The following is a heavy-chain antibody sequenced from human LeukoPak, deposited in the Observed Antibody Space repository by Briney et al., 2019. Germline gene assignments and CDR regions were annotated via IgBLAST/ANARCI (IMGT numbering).Heavy chain of an antibody. Sequence: PGRSLRLSCAASGFTFDDYSMHWVRQAPGKGLEWVSSLDWNSGNIGYADSVKGRFTISRDNAKNPLYLQMNSLRTEDTALYYCAKDFSFAATSYYFDVWGQGTLVTVSS. V-gene: IGHV3-9*01. CDR2: LDWNSGNI. J-gene: IGHJ4*02. CDR1: GFTFDDYS. D-gene: IGHD2-15*01. CDR3: AKDFSFAATSYYFDV.